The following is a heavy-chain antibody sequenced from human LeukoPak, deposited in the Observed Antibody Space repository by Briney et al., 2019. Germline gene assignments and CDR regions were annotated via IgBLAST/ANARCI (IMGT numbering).Heavy chain of an antibody. V-gene: IGHV1-2*02. CDR3: ARGDSSGWYYFDY. D-gene: IGHD6-19*01. CDR2: INPNSGGT. Sequence: ASVKVSCKASGYTFTGYYIHWVRQAPGQGLEWMGWINPNSGGTNYAQKFQGRVTMTRDTSISTAYMELSRLRSDDTAVYYCARGDSSGWYYFDYWGQGTLVTVSS. CDR1: GYTFTGYY. J-gene: IGHJ4*02.